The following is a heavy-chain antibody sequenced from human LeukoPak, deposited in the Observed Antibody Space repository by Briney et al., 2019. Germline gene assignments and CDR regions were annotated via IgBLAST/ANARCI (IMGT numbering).Heavy chain of an antibody. Sequence: SETLSLTCAVYGGSFSGYYWSWIRQPPGKGLEWIGEINHSGSTNYNPSLKSRVTISVDTSKNQFSLKLSSVTAADTAVYYCARAVVPAAPFDYWGQGTLVTVSP. CDR1: GGSFSGYY. J-gene: IGHJ4*02. D-gene: IGHD2-2*01. V-gene: IGHV4-34*01. CDR2: INHSGST. CDR3: ARAVVPAAPFDY.